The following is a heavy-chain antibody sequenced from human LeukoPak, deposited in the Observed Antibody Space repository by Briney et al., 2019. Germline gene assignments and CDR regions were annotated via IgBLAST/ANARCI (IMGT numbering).Heavy chain of an antibody. CDR3: ARSDYDILTGYYHYFDY. CDR1: GYSFTSYW. V-gene: IGHV5-51*01. CDR2: IYPGDSDT. J-gene: IGHJ4*02. D-gene: IGHD3-9*01. Sequence: GGSLKISCKGSGYSFTSYWIGWVRQMPGKGLEWMGIIYPGDSDTRYSPSFQGQVTISADKSISTAYLQWSSLKASDTAMYYCARSDYDILTGYYHYFDYWGQGTLVTVSS.